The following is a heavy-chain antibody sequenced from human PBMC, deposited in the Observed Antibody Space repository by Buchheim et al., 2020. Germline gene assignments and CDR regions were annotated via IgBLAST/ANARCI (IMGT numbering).Heavy chain of an antibody. J-gene: IGHJ6*02. V-gene: IGHV4-61*02. CDR1: GGSISSGSYY. D-gene: IGHD4-17*01. CDR3: ARDDYGDNLYYYYGMDV. CDR2: IYTSGST. Sequence: QVQLQESGPGLVKPSQTLSLTCTVSGGSISSGSYYWSWIRQPAGKGLEWIGRIYTSGSTNYNPSLKSRVTISVDTYKNQFSLKLSSVTAADTAVYYCARDDYGDNLYYYYGMDVWGQGTT.